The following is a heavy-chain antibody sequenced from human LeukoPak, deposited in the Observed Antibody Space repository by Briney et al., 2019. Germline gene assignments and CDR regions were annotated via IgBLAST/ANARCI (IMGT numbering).Heavy chain of an antibody. CDR1: GFTFSSYG. D-gene: IGHD3-10*01. CDR2: IRYDGSNK. V-gene: IGHV3-30*02. CDR3: AKVFTMVRGVIHGDY. Sequence: LAGGSLRLSCAASGFTFSSYGMHWVRQAPGKGLGWVAFIRYDGSNKYYADSVKGRFTISRDNSKNTLYLQMNSLRAEDTAVYYCAKVFTMVRGVIHGDYWGQGTLVTVSS. J-gene: IGHJ4*02.